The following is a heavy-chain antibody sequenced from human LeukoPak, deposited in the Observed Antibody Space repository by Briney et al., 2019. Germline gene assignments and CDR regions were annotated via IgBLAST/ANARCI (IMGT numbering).Heavy chain of an antibody. CDR3: TTDIDNYYYYGMDV. D-gene: IGHD3-16*02. CDR1: GFTFSNAW. Sequence: GGSLRLSCAASGFTFSNAWMSWVRQAPGKGLEWVGRIKSKTDGGTTDYAAPVKGRFTISRDDSKNTLYPQMNSLKTEDTAVYYCTTDIDNYYYYGMDVWGQGTTVTVSS. V-gene: IGHV3-15*01. J-gene: IGHJ6*02. CDR2: IKSKTDGGTT.